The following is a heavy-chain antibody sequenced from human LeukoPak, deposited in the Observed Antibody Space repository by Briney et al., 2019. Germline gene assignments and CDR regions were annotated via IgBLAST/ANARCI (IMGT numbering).Heavy chain of an antibody. CDR1: GFTFSSYE. J-gene: IGHJ5*02. Sequence: GGSLRLSCAASGFTFSSYEMNWVRQAPGKGLEWVSYISSSGSTIYYADSVKGRFTISRDNAKNSLYLQMNSLRAEDTAVYYCARVTRDLVTASNWFDPWGQGTLVTVSS. CDR3: ARVTRDLVTASNWFDP. D-gene: IGHD2-21*02. V-gene: IGHV3-48*03. CDR2: ISSSGSTI.